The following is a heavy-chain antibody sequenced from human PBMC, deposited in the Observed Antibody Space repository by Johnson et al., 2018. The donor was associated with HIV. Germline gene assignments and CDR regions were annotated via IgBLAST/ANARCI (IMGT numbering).Heavy chain of an antibody. CDR1: GFTFSSYG. J-gene: IGHJ3*02. CDR2: IRYDGTNK. V-gene: IGHV3-30*02. CDR3: VRDDRPDGFDI. Sequence: QVQLVESGGGVVQPGGSLRLSCAASGFTFSSYGMHWVRQAPGKGLEWVAFIRYDGTNKYYADSMKGRFTVSRDNSKNTLYLQMSSLRAEDTALYYCVRDDRPDGFDIWGQGTMVTVSS.